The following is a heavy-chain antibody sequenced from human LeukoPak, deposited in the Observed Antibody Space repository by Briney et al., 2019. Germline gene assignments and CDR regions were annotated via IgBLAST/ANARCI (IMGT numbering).Heavy chain of an antibody. CDR3: ARFNPSIAAGWFDP. Sequence: GGSLRLSCAASGFTVSSNYMSWVRRAPGKGLEWVSVIYSGGSTYYADSVKGRFTISRDNSKNTLYLQMNSLRAEDTAVYYCARFNPSIAAGWFDPWGQGTLVTVSS. CDR1: GFTVSSNY. D-gene: IGHD6-13*01. CDR2: IYSGGST. J-gene: IGHJ5*02. V-gene: IGHV3-53*01.